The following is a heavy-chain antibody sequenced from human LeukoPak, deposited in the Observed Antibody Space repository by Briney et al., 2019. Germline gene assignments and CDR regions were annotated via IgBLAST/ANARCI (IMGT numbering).Heavy chain of an antibody. CDR2: IYYSGST. Sequence: SETLSLTCTVSGGSISSYYWSWIRQPPGKGLEWIGYIYYSGSTNYNPSLKSRVTISVDTSKNQFSLKLSSVTAADTAVYYCARAQSPVSWYFDLWGRGTLVTVSS. J-gene: IGHJ2*01. CDR3: ARAQSPVSWYFDL. CDR1: GGSISSYY. D-gene: IGHD4-11*01. V-gene: IGHV4-59*01.